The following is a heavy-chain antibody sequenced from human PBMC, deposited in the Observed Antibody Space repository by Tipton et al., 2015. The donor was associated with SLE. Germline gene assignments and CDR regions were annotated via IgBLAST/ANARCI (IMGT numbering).Heavy chain of an antibody. Sequence: TLSLTCTVSRGSISSHYWSWIRQPPGKGLEWIGYIYYTGSTNYNPSLQSRVTISVDTSRNQFSLRVRSVTAADTAVYYCARGLCIGGVCRKYDAFDIWGQGTMVTVSS. CDR1: RGSISSHY. D-gene: IGHD2-8*02. V-gene: IGHV4-59*11. CDR2: IYYTGST. J-gene: IGHJ3*02. CDR3: ARGLCIGGVCRKYDAFDI.